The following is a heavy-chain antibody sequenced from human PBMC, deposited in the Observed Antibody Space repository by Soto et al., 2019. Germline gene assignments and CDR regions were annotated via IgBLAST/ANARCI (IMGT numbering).Heavy chain of an antibody. D-gene: IGHD1-26*01. CDR3: STGSPFSGSGFDY. V-gene: IGHV3-15*05. CDR2: IKSKSAGETT. J-gene: IGHJ4*02. CDR1: GFSFRTTW. Sequence: EVQLVESGGGLVKPGGSLRLSCAASGFSFRTTWMAWVRQAPGKGLEWVGRIKSKSAGETTDYADPVKGRFTISRDDSKDTLYLHMDSLETGVTAVYYCSTGSPFSGSGFDYWGQGTLVTVSS.